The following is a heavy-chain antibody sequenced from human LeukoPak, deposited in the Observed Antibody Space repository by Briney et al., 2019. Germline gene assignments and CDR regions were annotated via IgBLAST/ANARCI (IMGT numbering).Heavy chain of an antibody. J-gene: IGHJ4*02. D-gene: IGHD1-1*01. V-gene: IGHV3-30*03. CDR2: ISYDGSNK. Sequence: SGFTFRCQGSQCHSQAQGNGLEWGTDISYDGSNKYYTDSGKGRFTIARDNSKNTMYLKMNSLRVEDTAVYYCADQFLSRGTFDYWGQGTLVTVSS. CDR3: ADQFLSRGTFDY. CDR1: GFTFRCQG.